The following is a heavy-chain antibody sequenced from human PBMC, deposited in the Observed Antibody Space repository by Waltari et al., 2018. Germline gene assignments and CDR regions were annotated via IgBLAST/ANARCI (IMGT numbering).Heavy chain of an antibody. Sequence: QVQLQQWGAGLLKPSETLSLTCAVYGGSFRGYYWSWIRQPPGKGLEWIGEINHSGSTNDNPSLKSRVTISVDTSKNQFSLKLSSVTAADTAVYYCARHYYYDSSGYYYYYYGMDVWGQGTTVTVSS. CDR3: ARHYYYDSSGYYYYYYGMDV. V-gene: IGHV4-34*01. D-gene: IGHD3-22*01. CDR1: GGSFRGYY. J-gene: IGHJ6*02. CDR2: INHSGST.